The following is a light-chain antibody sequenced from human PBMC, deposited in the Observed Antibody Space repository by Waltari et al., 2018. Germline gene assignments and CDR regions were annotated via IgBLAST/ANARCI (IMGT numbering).Light chain of an antibody. Sequence: QSVLTQPPSASGTPGQRVTISCSGSSSNIGSNTVNWDLQLPGTAPKLLIYRNDQRPAGVPDGFSGSKSGTSASLAISGLQSEDEADYYCAAWDDSLNGPVFGGGTKLTVV. V-gene: IGLV1-44*01. CDR1: SSNIGSNT. J-gene: IGLJ3*02. CDR3: AAWDDSLNGPV. CDR2: RND.